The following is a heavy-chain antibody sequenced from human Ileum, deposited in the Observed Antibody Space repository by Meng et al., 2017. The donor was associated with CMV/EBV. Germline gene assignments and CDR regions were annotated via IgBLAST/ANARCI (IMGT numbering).Heavy chain of an antibody. CDR2: INHIGST. Sequence: SETLSLTCAVSGASFSGYFWSWIRQSPGKGLEWIGEINHIGSTNYNPSLESRVTISVDTSKIQFSLNLNSVTAADTATYSCARDYRAPYYYGSGGGFDLWGQGTLVTVSS. CDR3: ARDYRAPYYYGSGGGFDL. J-gene: IGHJ5*02. V-gene: IGHV4-34*01. D-gene: IGHD3-10*01. CDR1: GASFSGYF.